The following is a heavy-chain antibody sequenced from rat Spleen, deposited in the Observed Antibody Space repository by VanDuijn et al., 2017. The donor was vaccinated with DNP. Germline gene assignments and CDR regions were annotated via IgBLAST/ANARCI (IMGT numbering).Heavy chain of an antibody. CDR3: ARSLGAKDY. V-gene: IGHV5-7*01. D-gene: IGHD5-1*01. J-gene: IGHJ2*01. Sequence: EVQLVESGGGLVQPGRSLKLSCAASGFTFSDYDMAWVRQAPKKGLEWVATINYDGSGTYYRDSVKGRFTISRDTAESTLYLQMSKLGSEDTAIYYCARSLGAKDYWGQGVMVTVSS. CDR1: GFTFSDYD. CDR2: INYDGSGT.